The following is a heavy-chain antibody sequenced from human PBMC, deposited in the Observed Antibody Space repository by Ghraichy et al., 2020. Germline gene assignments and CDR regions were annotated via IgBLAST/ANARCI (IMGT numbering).Heavy chain of an antibody. CDR3: ATHGHSSGWYYFDY. CDR1: GGSISSSSYY. D-gene: IGHD6-19*01. V-gene: IGHV4-39*01. J-gene: IGHJ4*02. CDR2: IYYSGST. Sequence: SETLSLTCTVSGGSISSSSYYWGWIRQPPGKGLEWIGSIYYSGSTYYNPSLKSRVTISVDTSKNQFSLKLSSVTAAYTAVYYCATHGHSSGWYYFDYWGQGTLVTVSS.